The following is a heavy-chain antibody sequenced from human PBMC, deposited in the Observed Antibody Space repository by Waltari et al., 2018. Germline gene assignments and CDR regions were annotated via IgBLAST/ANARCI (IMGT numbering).Heavy chain of an antibody. CDR3: ARDPCSSTNCYKDWFDP. D-gene: IGHD2-2*02. CDR1: GYTFTSYG. J-gene: IGHJ5*02. CDR2: ISAYNGNT. Sequence: QVQLVQSGAEVKKPGASVKVSCKASGYTFTSYGINWVRQAPGQGLEWMGWISAYNGNTKYAQKVQDRVTMTTDTSRSTAYMELRSLRSDDTAVYYCARDPCSSTNCYKDWFDPWGQGTLVTVSS. V-gene: IGHV1-18*01.